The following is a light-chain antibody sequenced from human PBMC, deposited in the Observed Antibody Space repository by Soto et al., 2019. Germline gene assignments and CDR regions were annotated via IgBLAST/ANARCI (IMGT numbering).Light chain of an antibody. CDR3: QQYSTLPHT. V-gene: IGKV3-20*01. Sequence: ENVLTQSPGTLSLSPGERATLSCRAGQSVTSSFFAWYQHKPGQAPRLLIYGISTRATGIPDRFSGSGSGTDFTLTISSLEPEDFVVYYCQQYSTLPHTFGQGTRLEVK. CDR1: QSVTSSF. J-gene: IGKJ2*01. CDR2: GIS.